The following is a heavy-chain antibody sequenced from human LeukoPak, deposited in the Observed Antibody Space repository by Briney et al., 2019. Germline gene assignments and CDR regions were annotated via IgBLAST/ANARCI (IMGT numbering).Heavy chain of an antibody. D-gene: IGHD6-13*01. CDR2: IYYSGST. CDR3: ATPRDPHSSSWYGRGSPLDY. Sequence: SETLSLTCTVSGGSISSSSYYWGWIRQPPGKGLEWIGSIYYSGSTYYNPSLKSRVTISVDTSKNQFSLKLSSVTAADTAVYYCATPRDPHSSSWYGRGSPLDYWGQGTLVTVSS. V-gene: IGHV4-39*01. J-gene: IGHJ4*02. CDR1: GGSISSSSYY.